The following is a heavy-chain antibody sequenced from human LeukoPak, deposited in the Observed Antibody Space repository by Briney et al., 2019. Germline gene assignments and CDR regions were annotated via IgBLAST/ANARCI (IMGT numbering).Heavy chain of an antibody. Sequence: GGSLRLSCAASGFTFDDYAMHWVRQVPGRGLEWVSTISWNSARIVYADSVKGRFTISRDNAKNSLSLQMNSLRAEDTALYYCAKDLEPDSSSYHPYYFDYWGQGTLVTVSS. CDR3: AKDLEPDSSSYHPYYFDY. CDR1: GFTFDDYA. CDR2: ISWNSARI. D-gene: IGHD3-22*01. J-gene: IGHJ4*02. V-gene: IGHV3-9*01.